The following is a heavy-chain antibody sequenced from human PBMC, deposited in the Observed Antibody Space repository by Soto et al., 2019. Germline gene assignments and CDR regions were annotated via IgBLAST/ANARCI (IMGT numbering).Heavy chain of an antibody. CDR1: DYSISSGYY. V-gene: IGHV4-38-2*01. J-gene: IGHJ6*02. Sequence: LSLTCAVSDYSISSGYYWGWIRQPPGKGLEWIGIIYHSGSTYYNPSLRSRVSISLDTSKNQFSLKLSSVTAADTAMYYCARGLEYYGMDVWGQGTSVTVSS. CDR3: ARGLEYYGMDV. CDR2: IYHSGST. D-gene: IGHD3-3*01.